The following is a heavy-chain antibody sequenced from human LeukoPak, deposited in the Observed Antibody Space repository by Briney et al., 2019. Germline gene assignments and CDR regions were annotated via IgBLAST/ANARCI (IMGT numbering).Heavy chain of an antibody. D-gene: IGHD4-11*01. CDR1: GFTVSSNY. J-gene: IGHJ4*02. V-gene: IGHV3-53*01. Sequence: GGSLRLSCAASGFTVSSNYMTWVRQAPGKGLEWVSVIYSGGNTYYADSVEGRFTISRDNSKNTLYLQMNSLRAEDTAVYYCARGDADYGNFPFDYWGQGTLVTVSS. CDR2: IYSGGNT. CDR3: ARGDADYGNFPFDY.